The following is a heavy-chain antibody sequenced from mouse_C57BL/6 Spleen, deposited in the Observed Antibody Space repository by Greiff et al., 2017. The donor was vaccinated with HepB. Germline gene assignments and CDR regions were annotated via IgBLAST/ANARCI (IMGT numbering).Heavy chain of an antibody. D-gene: IGHD1-1*01. V-gene: IGHV2-9*01. J-gene: IGHJ1*03. CDR2: IWGGGST. CDR1: GFSLTSYG. CDR3: AKHGDYYGSSPYWYFDV. Sequence: VKLQESGPGLVAPSQSLSITCTVSGFSLTSYGVDWVRQPPGKGLEWLGVIWGGGSTNYNSALMSGLSISKDNSKSQVFLKMNSLQTDDTAMYYCAKHGDYYGSSPYWYFDVWGTGTTVTVSS.